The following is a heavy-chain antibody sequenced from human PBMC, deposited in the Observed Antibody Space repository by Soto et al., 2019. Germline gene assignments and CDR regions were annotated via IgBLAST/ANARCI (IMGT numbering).Heavy chain of an antibody. V-gene: IGHV1-69*13. CDR1: GGTFSSYA. D-gene: IGHD1-26*01. CDR3: ASHSGQAAYLCY. J-gene: IGHJ4*02. CDR2: IIPIFGTA. Sequence: ASVKVSCKASGGTFSSYAISWVRQAPGQGLEWMGGIIPIFGTANYAQKFQGGVTITADESTSTAYMELSSLRSEDTAVYYCASHSGQAAYLCYWGQGTLVTVSS.